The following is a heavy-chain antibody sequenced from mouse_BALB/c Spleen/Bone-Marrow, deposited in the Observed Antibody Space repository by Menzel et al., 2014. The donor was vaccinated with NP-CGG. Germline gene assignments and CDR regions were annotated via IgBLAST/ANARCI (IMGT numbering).Heavy chain of an antibody. D-gene: IGHD2-12*01. CDR1: GYTFTIYW. V-gene: IGHV1-7*01. CDR3: ARYGGRSYDGFAY. CDR2: INRSTGYT. J-gene: IGHJ3*01. Sequence: QVHVKQSGAELAKPGASVKMSCKASGYTFTIYWMHWLKQMPVQCLEWIGYINRSTGYTEYNQKFKDKATLTADKSSSTAYMQLSSLTSEDSAVYYCARYGGRSYDGFAYWGQGTLVTVSA.